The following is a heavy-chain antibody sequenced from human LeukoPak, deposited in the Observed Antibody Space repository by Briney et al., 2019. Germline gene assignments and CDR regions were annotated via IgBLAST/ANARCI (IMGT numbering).Heavy chain of an antibody. Sequence: PSETLSLSCTVSGGSISGYYWSWIRQPPGKGLEWIGYIHTSKSANYSPSLKSRVTIAVDTSKNQFSLKLSSVTATDTAVYFCARHAQRTGRDYYFDYWGQETLVTVSS. J-gene: IGHJ4*02. CDR2: IHTSKSA. CDR3: ARHAQRTGRDYYFDY. CDR1: GGSISGYY. D-gene: IGHD1-14*01. V-gene: IGHV4-4*09.